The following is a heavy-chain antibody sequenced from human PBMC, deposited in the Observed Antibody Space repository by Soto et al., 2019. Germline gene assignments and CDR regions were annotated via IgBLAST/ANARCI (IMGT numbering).Heavy chain of an antibody. Sequence: QVQLVQSGAEVKKPGSSVKVSCKASGGTFSSYAISWVRQAPGQGLEWLGGIIPIFGTANYAQKFEGRVTITPDESTSTTSMELSNLRSEDTAVYYFVRKRGVSGGIDYWGQGTLVTVSS. CDR2: IIPIFGTA. J-gene: IGHJ4*01. CDR3: VRKRGVSGGIDY. V-gene: IGHV1-69*01. CDR1: GGTFSSYA. D-gene: IGHD6-13*01.